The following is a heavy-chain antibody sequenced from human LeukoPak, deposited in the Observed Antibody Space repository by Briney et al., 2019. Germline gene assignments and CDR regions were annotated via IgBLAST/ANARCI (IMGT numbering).Heavy chain of an antibody. J-gene: IGHJ4*02. V-gene: IGHV4-38-2*02. CDR1: GYSISSGYY. Sequence: KPSETLSLTCTVSGYSISSGYYWGWIRQPPGKGLEWIGSIYNSGSTFYNPSLKTRVTISVDTSANQFSLKLNSVTAADTAVYYCARHDIIGYFDYWGQGTLATVSS. D-gene: IGHD1-20*01. CDR2: IYNSGST. CDR3: ARHDIIGYFDY.